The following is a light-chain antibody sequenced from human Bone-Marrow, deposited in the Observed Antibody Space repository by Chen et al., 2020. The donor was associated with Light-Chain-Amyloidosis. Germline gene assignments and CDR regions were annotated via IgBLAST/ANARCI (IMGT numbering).Light chain of an antibody. CDR3: QQCFNWRPWT. CDR2: GVS. J-gene: IGKJ1*01. CDR1: QSVGSS. Sequence: EIVMTQPPATLSVSPGESATLACRASQSVGSSLAWYQQKPGQAPRLLIYGVSTRATGIPARFSGSGSGTEFTLTISSMQSEDFAVYYCQQCFNWRPWTFGQGTKVEI. V-gene: IGKV3-15*01.